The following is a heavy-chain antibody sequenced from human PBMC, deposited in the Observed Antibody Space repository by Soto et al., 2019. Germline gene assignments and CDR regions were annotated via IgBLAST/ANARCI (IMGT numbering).Heavy chain of an antibody. V-gene: IGHV3-30-3*01. Sequence: GGSLRLSCAASGFTFSSYAMHWVRQAPGKGLEWVAVISYDGSNKYYADSVKGRFTISRDNSKNTLYLQMNSLRAEDTAVYYCAREYFRGVIDFDYWGQGTLVTVSS. CDR3: AREYFRGVIDFDY. J-gene: IGHJ4*02. CDR1: GFTFSSYA. CDR2: ISYDGSNK. D-gene: IGHD3-10*01.